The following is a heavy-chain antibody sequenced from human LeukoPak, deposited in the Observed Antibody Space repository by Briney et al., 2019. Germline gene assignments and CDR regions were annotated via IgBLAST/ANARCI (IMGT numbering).Heavy chain of an antibody. Sequence: GGSLRLSCAASGFTVSSNYMSWVRQAPGKGLEWVSVIYSGGSTYYADSVKGRFTIPRDNSKNTLYLQMNSLRAEDTAVYYCARTSSGWYEVDYWGQGTLVTVSS. CDR3: ARTSSGWYEVDY. J-gene: IGHJ4*02. V-gene: IGHV3-53*01. CDR1: GFTVSSNY. D-gene: IGHD6-19*01. CDR2: IYSGGST.